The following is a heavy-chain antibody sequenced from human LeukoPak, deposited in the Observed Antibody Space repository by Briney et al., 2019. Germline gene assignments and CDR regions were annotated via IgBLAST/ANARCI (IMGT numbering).Heavy chain of an antibody. CDR2: ISAYNGNT. D-gene: IGHD5-18*01. CDR3: ARDYTAKGIAAGAFDI. Sequence: ASVKVSCKASGYTFTGYGISWVRQAPGQGLEWMGWISAYNGNTNYAQKLQGRVTMTTDTSTSTAYMELRSLRSDDTAVYYCARDYTAKGIAAGAFDIWGQGTMVTVSS. V-gene: IGHV1-18*01. CDR1: GYTFTGYG. J-gene: IGHJ3*02.